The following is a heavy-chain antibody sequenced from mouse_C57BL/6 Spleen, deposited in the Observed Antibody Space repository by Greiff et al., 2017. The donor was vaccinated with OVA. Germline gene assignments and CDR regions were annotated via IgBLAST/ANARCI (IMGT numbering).Heavy chain of an antibody. D-gene: IGHD1-1*01. Sequence: VQLKQSGPGLVKPSQSLSLTCSVTGYSITSGYYWNWIRQFPGNKLEWMGYISYDGSNNYNPSLKNRISITRDTSKNQFFLKLNSVTTEDTATYYCAQLTTGWYFDVWGTGTTVTVSS. CDR2: ISYDGSN. V-gene: IGHV3-6*01. CDR1: GYSITSGYY. J-gene: IGHJ1*03. CDR3: AQLTTGWYFDV.